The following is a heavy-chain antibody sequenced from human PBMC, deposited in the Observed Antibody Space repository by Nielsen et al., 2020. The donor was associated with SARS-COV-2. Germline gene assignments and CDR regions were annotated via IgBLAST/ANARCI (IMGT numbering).Heavy chain of an antibody. J-gene: IGHJ4*02. Sequence: GESLKISCAASGFTFSSYWMHWVRQAPGKGLVWVSRINSDGSSTSYADSVKGRFTISRDNSKKTLYLQMNSLRTEDTAVYYCASSDDIIVVPPLDSWGQGTLVTVSS. D-gene: IGHD2-2*01. CDR3: ASSDDIIVVPPLDS. V-gene: IGHV3-74*01. CDR2: INSDGSST. CDR1: GFTFSSYW.